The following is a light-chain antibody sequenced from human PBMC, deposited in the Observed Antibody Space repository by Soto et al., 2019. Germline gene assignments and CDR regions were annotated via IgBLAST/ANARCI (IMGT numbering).Light chain of an antibody. CDR3: QQYDNLPYT. CDR2: DAS. CDR1: QDISNY. Sequence: DIQMTQSPSSLSSSLVDSLTITCQASQDISNYLNWYQQKPGKAPKLLIYDASNLETGVPSRFSGSGSGTDFTFTISSLQPEDIATYYCQQYDNLPYTFGQGTKVDIK. V-gene: IGKV1-33*01. J-gene: IGKJ2*01.